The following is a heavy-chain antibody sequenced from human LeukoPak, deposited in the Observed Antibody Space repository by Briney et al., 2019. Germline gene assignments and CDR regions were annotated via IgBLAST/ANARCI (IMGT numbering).Heavy chain of an antibody. CDR2: ISWNSGTI. V-gene: IGHV3-9*01. Sequence: PGRSLRLSCVASGFTFDDYAMHWVRQAPGKGLEWVSGISWNSGTIGYADSVEGRFPISRDNAKNSLYLQMNSLRTEDTPFYYCGKGDSSGYQPPAYWGQGTLVTVSS. CDR1: GFTFDDYA. J-gene: IGHJ4*02. CDR3: GKGDSSGYQPPAY. D-gene: IGHD3-22*01.